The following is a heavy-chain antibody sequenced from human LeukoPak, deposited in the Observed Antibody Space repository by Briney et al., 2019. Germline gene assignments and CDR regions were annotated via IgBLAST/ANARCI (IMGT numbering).Heavy chain of an antibody. Sequence: GGSLRLSCAASGFTFSHYGIHWVRQAPGKGLEWVSFIPYDGSNTYYADSVKGRFAISRDNSENTLYLQMSGLRAEDTAVYYCAKVALGYCSSTSCSFDYWGQGTLVTVSS. V-gene: IGHV3-30*02. CDR1: GFTFSHYG. CDR2: IPYDGSNT. CDR3: AKVALGYCSSTSCSFDY. D-gene: IGHD2-2*01. J-gene: IGHJ4*02.